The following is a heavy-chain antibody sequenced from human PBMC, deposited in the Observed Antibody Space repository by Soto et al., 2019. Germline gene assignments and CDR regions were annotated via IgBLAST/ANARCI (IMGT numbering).Heavy chain of an antibody. J-gene: IGHJ6*02. V-gene: IGHV4-61*01. CDR1: GGSVSSGSYY. D-gene: IGHD5-12*01. CDR2: IYYSGST. CDR3: ARLXDIVATITYEDYYYGMDV. Sequence: SETLSLTCAVSGGSVSSGSYYWSWIRQPPGKGLEWIGYIYYSGSTNYNPSLKSRVTISVDTSKNQFSLKLSSVTAADTAVYYCARLXDIVATITYEDYYYGMDVWGQGTTVTVSS.